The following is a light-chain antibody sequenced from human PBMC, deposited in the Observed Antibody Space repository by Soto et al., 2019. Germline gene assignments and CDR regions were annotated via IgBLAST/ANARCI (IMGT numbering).Light chain of an antibody. CDR3: HQRQSWPRT. Sequence: DIQMTQSPSTLSGSVGDRVTITCRASQTISSWMAWYQQKPGKAPKLLIYDSSNLESGVPSRFSGSGSGTEFTLTISSLQPDDFAIYYCHQRQSWPRTFGQGTKVDIK. CDR1: QTISSW. CDR2: DSS. V-gene: IGKV1-5*01. J-gene: IGKJ1*01.